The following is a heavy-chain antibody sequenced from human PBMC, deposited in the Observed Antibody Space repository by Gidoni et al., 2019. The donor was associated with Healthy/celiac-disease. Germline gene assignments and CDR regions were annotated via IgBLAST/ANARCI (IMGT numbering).Heavy chain of an antibody. D-gene: IGHD4-4*01. CDR2: INPISGGT. V-gene: IGHV1-2*02. J-gene: IGHJ6*02. Sequence: QVQLLQSGAEVKKPGASVKVSCKASGYTFTAYYMHWVRQAPGQGLEWMGWINPISGGTNYDQKFQGRVTMTRDTSISTAYMELSRLRSDDTAVYYCARGPTVTRPYYYYYGMDVWGQGTTVTVSS. CDR1: GYTFTAYY. CDR3: ARGPTVTRPYYYYYGMDV.